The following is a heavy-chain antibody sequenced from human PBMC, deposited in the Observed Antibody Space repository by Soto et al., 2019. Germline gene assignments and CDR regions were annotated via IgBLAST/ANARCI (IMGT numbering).Heavy chain of an antibody. V-gene: IGHV3-23*01. J-gene: IGHJ5*02. D-gene: IGHD2-8*01. CDR1: GFTFSNYA. Sequence: GGSLRLSCAASGFTFSNYAMSWVRQAPGKGLEWVSVISGSGDTTYYADSVKGRFTISRDNSKNTLYLQLNSLRAEDTAVYYRAKEGGLGYCTNGVCYPTFDPWGKGPLVT. CDR3: AKEGGLGYCTNGVCYPTFDP. CDR2: ISGSGDTT.